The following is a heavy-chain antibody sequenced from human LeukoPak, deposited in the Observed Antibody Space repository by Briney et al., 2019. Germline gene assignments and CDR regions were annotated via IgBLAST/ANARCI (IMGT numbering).Heavy chain of an antibody. Sequence: SVKVSCKASGGTFSSYAISWVRQAPGQGLEWMGRIIPIFGIANYAQKFQGRVTITADKSTSTAYMELSSLRSEDTAVYYCASLGADYCENYFDYWGQGTLVTVSS. CDR3: ASLGADYCENYFDY. D-gene: IGHD4-17*01. CDR2: IIPIFGIA. J-gene: IGHJ4*02. V-gene: IGHV1-69*04. CDR1: GGTFSSYA.